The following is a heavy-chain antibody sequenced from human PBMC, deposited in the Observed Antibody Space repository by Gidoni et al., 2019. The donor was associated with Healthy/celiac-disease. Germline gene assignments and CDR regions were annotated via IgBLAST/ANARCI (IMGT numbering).Heavy chain of an antibody. V-gene: IGHV3-7*01. CDR3: ARDGGGYSYGYDY. J-gene: IGHJ4*02. D-gene: IGHD5-18*01. Sequence: NIKQDGSEKYYVDSVKGRFTISRDNAKNSLYLQMNSLRAEDTAVYYCARDGGGYSYGYDYWGQGTLVTVSS. CDR2: IKQDGSEK.